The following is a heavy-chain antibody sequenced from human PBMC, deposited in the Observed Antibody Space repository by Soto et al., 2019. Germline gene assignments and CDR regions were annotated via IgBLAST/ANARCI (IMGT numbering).Heavy chain of an antibody. J-gene: IGHJ6*02. CDR3: AREKYYGSGRDNYYYYGMDV. Sequence: GGSLRLSCAASGFTFSSYAMHWVRQAPGKGLEWVAVISYDGSNKYYADSVKGRFTISRDNSKNTLYLQMNSLRAEDTAVYYCAREKYYGSGRDNYYYYGMDVWGQGTTVTVSS. CDR1: GFTFSSYA. V-gene: IGHV3-30-3*01. CDR2: ISYDGSNK. D-gene: IGHD3-10*01.